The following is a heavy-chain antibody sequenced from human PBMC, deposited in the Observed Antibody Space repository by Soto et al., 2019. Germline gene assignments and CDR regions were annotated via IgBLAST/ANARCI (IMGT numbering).Heavy chain of an antibody. Sequence: QVQLQESGPGLVKPSGTLSLTCAVSGDSISSPKWWTWLRQPPGKGLEWIGDLLHSGTTNYNPSLKSRVTLSLETPQKQFSLKLTSETAADTAIYYCAYSSGWYRHDVWGQGTSVTVSS. D-gene: IGHD6-19*01. V-gene: IGHV4-4*02. J-gene: IGHJ3*01. CDR2: LLHSGTT. CDR3: AYSSGWYRHDV. CDR1: GDSISSPKW.